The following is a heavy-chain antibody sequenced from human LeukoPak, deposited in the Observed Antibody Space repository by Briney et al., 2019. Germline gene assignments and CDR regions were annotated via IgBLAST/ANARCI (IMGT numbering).Heavy chain of an antibody. J-gene: IGHJ4*02. CDR1: GFTFSTYG. D-gene: IGHD3-16*01. CDR3: ARDWAAHYFDY. V-gene: IGHV3-48*04. Sequence: GGSLRLSCAASGFTFSTYGLNWVRQAPGKGLEWVSYISSSSALYYADSVEGRFTISRDNAKNSLYLQMNSLRAEDTAVYYCARDWAAHYFDYWGQGTLVTISS. CDR2: ISSSSAL.